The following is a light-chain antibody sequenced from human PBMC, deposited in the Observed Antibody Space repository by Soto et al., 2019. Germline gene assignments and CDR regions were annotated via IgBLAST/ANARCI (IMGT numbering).Light chain of an antibody. CDR1: SSDVGGYNY. J-gene: IGLJ2*01. CDR2: EVS. V-gene: IGLV2-14*01. Sequence: QSALTQPASVSGSPGQSITISCTGTSSDVGGYNYVSWYQQNPGKAPKLMIYEVSNRPSGVSNRFSGSKSANTASLTISGLQADDEADYYCSSYTRANTLIFGGGTKLSVL. CDR3: SSYTRANTLI.